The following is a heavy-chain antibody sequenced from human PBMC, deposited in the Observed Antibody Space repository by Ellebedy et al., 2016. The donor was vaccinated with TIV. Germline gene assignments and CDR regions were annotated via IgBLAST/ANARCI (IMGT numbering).Heavy chain of an antibody. D-gene: IGHD6-13*01. V-gene: IGHV3-30*03. CDR2: ISDDATEI. J-gene: IGHJ4*02. CDR3: ARVFSSYFFDY. Sequence: GGSLRLSCIVSGFTFRSYGMHWVRQAPGKGLEWVAFISDDATEINYADSVKGRLTISRENSRNTLYLQMDSLRPEDTSIYYCARVFSSYFFDYWGQGTLVIVSS. CDR1: GFTFRSYG.